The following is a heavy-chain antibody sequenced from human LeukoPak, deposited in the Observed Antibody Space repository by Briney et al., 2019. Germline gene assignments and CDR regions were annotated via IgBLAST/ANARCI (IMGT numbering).Heavy chain of an antibody. V-gene: IGHV4-59*01. CDR3: ARDDGEPWELRPFDP. Sequence: SETLSLXCTVSGGSISSYYWSWIRQPPGKVLEWIGYIYYSGSTNYNPSLKSRVTISVDTSKNQFSLKLSSVTAADTAVYYCARDDGEPWELRPFDPWGQGTLVTVSS. J-gene: IGHJ5*02. D-gene: IGHD1-26*01. CDR1: GGSISSYY. CDR2: IYYSGST.